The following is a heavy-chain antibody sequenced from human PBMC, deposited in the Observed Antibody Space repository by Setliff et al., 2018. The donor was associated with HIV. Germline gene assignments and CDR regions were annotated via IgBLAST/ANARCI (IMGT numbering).Heavy chain of an antibody. CDR3: ASAGGGNSGTRWFDY. V-gene: IGHV3-48*01. CDR1: GFTFSTYS. CDR2: ISRSSNTV. Sequence: GGSLRLSCAASGFTFSTYSMNWVRQAPGKGLEWVSYISRSSNTVYYADSLKGRFTISRDNAKNSLYLQMNSLRVEDTAVYYCASAGGGNSGTRWFDYWGQGALVTVSS. D-gene: IGHD2-21*02. J-gene: IGHJ4*02.